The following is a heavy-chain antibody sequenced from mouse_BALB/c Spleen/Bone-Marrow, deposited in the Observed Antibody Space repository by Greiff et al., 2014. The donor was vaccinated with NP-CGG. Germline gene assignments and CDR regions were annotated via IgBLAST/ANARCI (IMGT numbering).Heavy chain of an antibody. D-gene: IGHD1-1*01. CDR1: GYAFSSSW. J-gene: IGHJ4*01. V-gene: IGHV1-82*01. CDR2: IYPGDGDT. Sequence: LVESGPELVKPGASVKISCTGSGYAFSSSWMNWVKQRPGQGLEWIGRIYPGDGDTNSNGRFKGKATLTADRSSNTAYMQPSSLTSVDSAVYFCARSAYYGSSYGAMDYWGQGTSVTVSS. CDR3: ARSAYYGSSYGAMDY.